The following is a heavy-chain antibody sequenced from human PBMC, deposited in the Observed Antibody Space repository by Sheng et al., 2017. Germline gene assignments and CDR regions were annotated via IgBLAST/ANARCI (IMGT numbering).Heavy chain of an antibody. D-gene: IGHD3-3*01. V-gene: IGHV6-1*01. J-gene: IGHJ6*03. CDR2: TYYRSKWYN. Sequence: QVQLQQSGPGLVKPSQTLSLTCAISGDSVSSNSAAWNWIRQSPSRGLEWLGRTYYRSKWYNDYAVSVKSRITINPDTSKNQFSLQLNSVTPEDTAVYYCARGSGPSHSLRFLEWLSAYNYYYMDVWGQGTTVTVSS. CDR1: GDSVSSNSAA. CDR3: ARGSGPSHSLRFLEWLSAYNYYYMDV.